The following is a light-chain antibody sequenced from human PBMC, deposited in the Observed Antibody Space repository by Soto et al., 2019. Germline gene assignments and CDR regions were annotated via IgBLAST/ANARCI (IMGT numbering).Light chain of an antibody. Sequence: QSALTQPASVSGSPGQSITISCTGTSSDVGRYNLVSWYQHHPGKAPKLMIYEGSKRPSGVSNRLSGSKSGNTASLTISGLQAEDEADYYCCSYAGSSTLVFGGGTKLTVL. CDR2: EGS. CDR3: CSYAGSSTLV. J-gene: IGLJ2*01. V-gene: IGLV2-23*01. CDR1: SSDVGRYNL.